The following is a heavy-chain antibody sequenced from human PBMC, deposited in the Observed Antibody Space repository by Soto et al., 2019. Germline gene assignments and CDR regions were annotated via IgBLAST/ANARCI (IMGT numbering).Heavy chain of an antibody. V-gene: IGHV4-61*05. CDR2: IYYSGST. CDR1: GGSISSSSYY. J-gene: IGHJ5*02. D-gene: IGHD2-2*01. CDR3: ARVIVVVPAAIHDNWFDP. Sequence: PSETLSLTCTVSGGSISSSSYYWGWIRQPPGKGLEWIGYIYYSGSTNYNPSLKSRVTISVDTSKNQFSLKLSSVTAADTAVYYCARVIVVVPAAIHDNWFDPWGQGTLVTVSS.